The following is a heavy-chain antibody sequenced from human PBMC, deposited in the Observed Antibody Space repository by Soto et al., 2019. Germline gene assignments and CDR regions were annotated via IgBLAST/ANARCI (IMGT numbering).Heavy chain of an antibody. D-gene: IGHD6-6*01. V-gene: IGHV3-30*02. J-gene: IGHJ6*03. CDR3: AKDRSSSLDAMAV. CDR1: GFTFSRYG. Sequence: PGGSLRLSCAASGFTFSRYGMHWVRQAPGKGLEWVAFVYYDGSDKYYADSVKGRFTISRDNSKNKLYLQVSSLRAEDTAVYYCAKDRSSSLDAMAVWGKGTTVTVSS. CDR2: VYYDGSDK.